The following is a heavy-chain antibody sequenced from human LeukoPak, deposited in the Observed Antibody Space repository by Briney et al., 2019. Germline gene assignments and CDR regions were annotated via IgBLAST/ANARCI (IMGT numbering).Heavy chain of an antibody. V-gene: IGHV3-33*06. CDR1: GFTFSSYG. J-gene: IGHJ4*02. Sequence: GGSLRLSCAASGFTFSSYGMHWVRQAPGKGLEWVAVIWYDGSNKYYADSVKGRFTISRDNSKNTLYLQMNSLRAEDTAVYYCAKVSGSVAGTSFDYWGQGTLVTVSS. D-gene: IGHD6-19*01. CDR2: IWYDGSNK. CDR3: AKVSGSVAGTSFDY.